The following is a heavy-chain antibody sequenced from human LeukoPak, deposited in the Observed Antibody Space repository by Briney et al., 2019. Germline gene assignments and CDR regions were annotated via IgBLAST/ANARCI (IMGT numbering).Heavy chain of an antibody. CDR1: GYTFSSYY. CDR3: ARDTKGFWSGCYMDY. V-gene: IGHV1-46*01. CDR2: IIPSDGFT. D-gene: IGHD3-3*01. J-gene: IGHJ4*02. Sequence: GASVKVSCKASGYTFSSYYVHWVRRAPGQGLEWMGMIIPSDGFTSYAQKFQGRVTITADKSTSTAYMELSSLRSEDTAVYYCARDTKGFWSGCYMDYWGQGTLVTVSS.